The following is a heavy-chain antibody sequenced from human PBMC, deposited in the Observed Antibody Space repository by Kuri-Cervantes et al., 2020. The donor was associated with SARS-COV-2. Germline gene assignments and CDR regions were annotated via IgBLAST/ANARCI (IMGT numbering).Heavy chain of an antibody. CDR2: TYYRSKWYN. D-gene: IGHD1-1*01. Sequence: LRLSCAISGDSVSSNSAAWNWIRQSPSRGLEWLGRTYYRSKWYNDYAVSVKSRITINPDTSKNQFSLQLNSVTPEDTAVYYCARDLYMRRLDAFDIWGQGTMVTVSS. V-gene: IGHV6-1*01. J-gene: IGHJ3*02. CDR1: GDSVSSNSAA. CDR3: ARDLYMRRLDAFDI.